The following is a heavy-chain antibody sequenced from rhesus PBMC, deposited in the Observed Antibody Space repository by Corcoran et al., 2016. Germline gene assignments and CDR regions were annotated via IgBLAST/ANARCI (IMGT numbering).Heavy chain of an antibody. CDR2: LYVSGVGT. J-gene: IGHJ4*01. V-gene: IGHV4-106*01. CDR3: ATPADLDY. Sequence: QVQLQESGPGLVKPSETLSLTCAVSGGSISDDYYWSWIRQPPGKGLEWIGYLYVSGVGTNTTPSLKNRVPIAIDTAKTLFSLKLRSVTAAATAVYYCATPADLDYWGQGVLVTVSS. D-gene: IGHD6-31*01. CDR1: GGSISDDYY.